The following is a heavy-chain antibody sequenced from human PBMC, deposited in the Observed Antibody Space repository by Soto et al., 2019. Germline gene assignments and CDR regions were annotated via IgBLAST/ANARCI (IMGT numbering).Heavy chain of an antibody. CDR3: ARTVLRGGWFDP. CDR1: GYTFTRYD. V-gene: IGHV1-8*01. CDR2: MNPNSGNT. Sequence: ASVKVSCKASGYTFTRYDINWVRQATGQGLEWMGWMNPNSGNTGYAQKFQGRVTMTRNTSISTAYMELSSLRSEDTAVYYCARTVLRGGWFDPWGQGTLVTVSS. J-gene: IGHJ5*02. D-gene: IGHD3-16*01.